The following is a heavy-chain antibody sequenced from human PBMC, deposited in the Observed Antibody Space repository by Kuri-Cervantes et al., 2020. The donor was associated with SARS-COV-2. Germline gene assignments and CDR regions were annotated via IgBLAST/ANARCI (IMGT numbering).Heavy chain of an antibody. D-gene: IGHD3-3*01. CDR3: ARGPTHYYDFWSGDHFDY. V-gene: IGHV1-24*01. CDR1: GYTLTELS. CDR2: FDPEDGET. J-gene: IGHJ4*02. Sequence: ASVKVSCKVSGYTLTELSMHWVRQAPGKGLEWMGGFDPEDGETIYAQKFQGRVTMTEDTSTDTTYMELGSLRSEDTAVYYCARGPTHYYDFWSGDHFDYWGQGTLVTVSS.